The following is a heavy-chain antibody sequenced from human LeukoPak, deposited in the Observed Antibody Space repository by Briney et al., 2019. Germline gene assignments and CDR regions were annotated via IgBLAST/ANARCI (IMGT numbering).Heavy chain of an antibody. J-gene: IGHJ4*02. CDR3: ARDRENVIVGAIQGLDY. Sequence: PGGSLRLSCAASGFTFSSYEMNWVRQAPGKGLEWVSYISSSVRTIYYADSVKGRFTISRDNAKNSLYLQMSSLRAEDTAVYYCARDRENVIVGAIQGLDYWGRGTLVTLSA. CDR1: GFTFSSYE. D-gene: IGHD1-26*01. V-gene: IGHV3-48*03. CDR2: ISSSVRTI.